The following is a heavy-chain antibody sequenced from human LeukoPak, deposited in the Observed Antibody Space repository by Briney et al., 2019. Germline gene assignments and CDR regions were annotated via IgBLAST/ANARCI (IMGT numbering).Heavy chain of an antibody. J-gene: IGHJ3*02. Sequence: GGSLRLSCAASGFTFSSYSMNWVRQAPGKGLEWVSSISSSSSYIYYADSVKGRFTISRDNAKNSLYLQMNSLRAEDTAVYYCARDSGLRAIGEAFDIWGQGTMVTVSS. V-gene: IGHV3-21*01. CDR1: GFTFSSYS. CDR3: ARDSGLRAIGEAFDI. CDR2: ISSSSSYI. D-gene: IGHD5-12*01.